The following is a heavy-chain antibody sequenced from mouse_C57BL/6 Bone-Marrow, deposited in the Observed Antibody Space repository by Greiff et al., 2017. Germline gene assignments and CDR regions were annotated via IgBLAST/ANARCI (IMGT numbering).Heavy chain of an antibody. Sequence: QVQLKQPGAELVRPGSSVKLSCKASGYTFTSYWMHWVKQRPIQGLEWIGNIDPSDSETHYNQKFKDKATLTVDKSSSTAYMQLSSLTSEDSAVYYCAREHYYGSSYDYWGQGTTLTVSS. V-gene: IGHV1-52*01. CDR3: AREHYYGSSYDY. CDR2: IDPSDSET. CDR1: GYTFTSYW. D-gene: IGHD1-1*01. J-gene: IGHJ2*01.